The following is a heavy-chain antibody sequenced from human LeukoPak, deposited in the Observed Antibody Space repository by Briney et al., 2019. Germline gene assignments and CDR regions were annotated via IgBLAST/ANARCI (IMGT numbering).Heavy chain of an antibody. Sequence: ASVKVSCKASGYAFINYGISWVRQAPGQGLEWMGWISAYNGNTNYAQKLQGRVTMTRDTSTTTAYMELRSLRSDDTAVYYCARGIFGVVTYYHYYMDVWGKGTTVTVSS. J-gene: IGHJ6*03. V-gene: IGHV1-18*01. D-gene: IGHD3-3*01. CDR2: ISAYNGNT. CDR3: ARGIFGVVTYYHYYMDV. CDR1: GYAFINYG.